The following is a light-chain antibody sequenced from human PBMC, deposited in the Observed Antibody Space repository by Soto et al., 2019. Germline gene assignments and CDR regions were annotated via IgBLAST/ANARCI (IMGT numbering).Light chain of an antibody. CDR2: GAS. J-gene: IGKJ1*01. CDR3: QQYGSSPWT. CDR1: QSLSSSY. V-gene: IGKV3-20*01. Sequence: EIVVTQSPGTLSLSPGERATLSCRASQSLSSSYLAWYQQKPGQAPRLLIYGASSRATGIPDRFSGSGSGTDFTLTISRLEPEDFAVYYCQQYGSSPWTFGQGTKVEIK.